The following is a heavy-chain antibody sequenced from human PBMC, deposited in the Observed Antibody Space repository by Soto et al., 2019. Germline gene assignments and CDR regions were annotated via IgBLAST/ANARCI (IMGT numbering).Heavy chain of an antibody. Sequence: PSETLSLTCLVSGFPISSPYSWGWIRQPLGKGLEWIGSISHTGTTSYSPSLTSRVSISVHTSKNQVSLKLTSVTAADTAVYFCARVTTAIRDSDHFGVDVWGHGTTVTVSS. CDR3: ARVTTAIRDSDHFGVDV. D-gene: IGHD4-17*01. J-gene: IGHJ6*02. V-gene: IGHV4-38-2*02. CDR1: GFPISSPYS. CDR2: ISHTGTT.